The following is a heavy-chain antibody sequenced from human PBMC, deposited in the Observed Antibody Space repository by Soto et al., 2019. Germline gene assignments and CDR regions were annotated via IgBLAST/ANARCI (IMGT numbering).Heavy chain of an antibody. V-gene: IGHV3-23*01. CDR1: GFTFSSYG. J-gene: IGHJ4*02. Sequence: GGSLRLSCAASGFTFSSYGMTWVRQAPGKGLEWVSFSSATGAGTYYADSVKGRFTISRDNSKNTLYLQMTSLRADDTAVYYCAKDRREGGNYGFYSDFWGQGALVTVSS. CDR3: AKDRREGGNYGFYSDF. CDR2: SSATGAGT. D-gene: IGHD1-7*01.